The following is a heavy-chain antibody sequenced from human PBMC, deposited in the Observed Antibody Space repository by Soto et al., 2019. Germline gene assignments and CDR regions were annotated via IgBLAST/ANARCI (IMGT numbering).Heavy chain of an antibody. CDR2: IYYSGTT. CDR1: GGSISSYY. V-gene: IGHV4-59*12. CDR3: ASLCMAAAGTVSNWFDP. J-gene: IGHJ5*02. Sequence: QVQLQESGPGLVKPSETLSLTCTVSGGSISSYYWSWIRQPPGKGLESIGYIYYSGTTNYNPSLKRPVTIQVDTSRNQSSPTLSPVTAADTAGNSGASLCMAAAGTVSNWFDPWGQGTLVTVSS. D-gene: IGHD6-13*01.